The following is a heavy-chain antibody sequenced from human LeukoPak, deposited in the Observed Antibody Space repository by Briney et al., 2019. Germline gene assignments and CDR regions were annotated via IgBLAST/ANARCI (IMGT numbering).Heavy chain of an antibody. V-gene: IGHV4-59*01. CDR3: ARAGHNGYEIDY. CDR1: GGSIHTYY. Sequence: SETLSLTCTVSGGSIHTYYWNWIRQSPGKGLEWIGYIDYSGSTNYNPSLRSRVTMSIDTSKKQFSLKLTSVTAADTAVYYCARAGHNGYEIDYWGQGTLLTVSS. D-gene: IGHD5-12*01. J-gene: IGHJ4*02. CDR2: IDYSGST.